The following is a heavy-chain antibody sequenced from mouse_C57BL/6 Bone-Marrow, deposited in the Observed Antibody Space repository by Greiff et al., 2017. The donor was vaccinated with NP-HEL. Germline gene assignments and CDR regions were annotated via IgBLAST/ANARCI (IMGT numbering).Heavy chain of an antibody. CDR1: GFSLTSYA. D-gene: IGHD1-1*01. CDR3: ARTIYYYGSIYAMDY. J-gene: IGHJ4*01. V-gene: IGHV2-9-1*01. CDR2: IWTGGGT. Sequence: VKVVESGPGLVAPSQSLSITCTVSGFSLTSYAISWVRQPPGKGLEWLGVIWTGGGTNYNSALKSRLSISKDNSKSQVFLKMNSLQTDDTARYYCARTIYYYGSIYAMDYWGQGTSVTVSS.